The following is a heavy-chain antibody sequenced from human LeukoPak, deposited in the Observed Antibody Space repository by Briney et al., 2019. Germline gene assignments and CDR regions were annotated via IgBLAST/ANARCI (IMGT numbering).Heavy chain of an antibody. V-gene: IGHV3-23*01. D-gene: IGHD1-14*01. CDR3: ATNQTAGGHRFDY. Sequence: GGSLRLSCAASGFTFSGFAMSWVRQAPGKGLDWVSAISGSGSSTSYADSVKGRFTISRDNSKNTLYLQMNSLRAEETAVYYCATNQTAGGHRFDYWGQGTLVTVSS. CDR2: ISGSGSST. CDR1: GFTFSGFA. J-gene: IGHJ4*02.